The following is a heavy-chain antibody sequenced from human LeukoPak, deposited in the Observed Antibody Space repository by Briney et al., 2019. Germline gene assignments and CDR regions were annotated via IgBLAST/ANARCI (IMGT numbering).Heavy chain of an antibody. CDR2: ISSSSSTI. D-gene: IGHD2-2*01. J-gene: IGHJ6*03. CDR1: GFTPSSYS. Sequence: GGSLRLSCAASGFTPSSYSMKWFRQAPGKGLEWVSYISSSSSTIYYPDSVKGRFTISRDNAKNSLYLQMHSLRAEDTAVYYCARVVAPDIVVVPGAIGNYYMDVWGKGTTVTVSS. V-gene: IGHV3-48*01. CDR3: ARVVAPDIVVVPGAIGNYYMDV.